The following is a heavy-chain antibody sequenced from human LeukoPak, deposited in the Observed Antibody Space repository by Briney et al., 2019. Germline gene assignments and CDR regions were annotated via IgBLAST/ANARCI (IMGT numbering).Heavy chain of an antibody. D-gene: IGHD6-19*01. CDR3: ATEDSSGWYNWFDP. CDR2: FDPEDGET. J-gene: IGHJ5*02. V-gene: IGHV1-24*01. CDR1: GDTLTELS. Sequence: ASVKVSCKVSGDTLTELSMHWVRQAPGKGLEWMGGFDPEDGETIYAQKFQGRVTMTEDTSTDTAYMELSSLRSEDTAVYYCATEDSSGWYNWFDPSGQGTLVTVSS.